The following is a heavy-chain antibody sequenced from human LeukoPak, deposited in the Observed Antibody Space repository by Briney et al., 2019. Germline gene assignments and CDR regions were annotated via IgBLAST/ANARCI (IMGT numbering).Heavy chain of an antibody. D-gene: IGHD6-13*01. CDR3: AKSGYSSSWDPIDY. CDR2: ISGSGGST. V-gene: IGHV3-23*01. J-gene: IGHJ4*02. CDR1: GFTFSSYA. Sequence: GGSLRLSCAASGFTFSSYAMSWFRQAPGKGLEWVSAISGSGGSTYYADSVKGRFTISRDNSKNTLYLQMNSLRAEDTAVYYCAKSGYSSSWDPIDYWGQGTLVTVSS.